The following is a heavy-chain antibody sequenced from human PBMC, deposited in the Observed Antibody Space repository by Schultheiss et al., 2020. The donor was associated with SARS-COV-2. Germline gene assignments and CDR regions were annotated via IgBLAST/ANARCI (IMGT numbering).Heavy chain of an antibody. D-gene: IGHD2-15*01. CDR3: ASYRGSCLDV. CDR1: GGSISSYY. CDR2: INHSGST. V-gene: IGHV4-39*07. J-gene: IGHJ6*02. Sequence: SQTLSLTCTVSGGSISSYYWGWIRQPPGKGLEWIGSINHSGSTYYNPSLKSRVTISVDTSKNQFSLKLSSVTAADTAVYYCASYRGSCLDVWGQGTTVTVSS.